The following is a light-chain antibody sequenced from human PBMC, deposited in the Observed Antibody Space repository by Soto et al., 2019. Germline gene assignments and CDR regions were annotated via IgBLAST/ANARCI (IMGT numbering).Light chain of an antibody. CDR3: SSYAGSNNWV. CDR2: DVS. Sequence: QFVLTQPPSASGSPGQSVTISCTGTSIDVGGYNYVSWYQQHPGKAPKLMIYDVSKRPSGVPDRFSGSKSGNTASLTVSGLHSEDESDYYCSSYAGSNNWVFGGGTKLTVL. CDR1: SIDVGGYNY. J-gene: IGLJ3*02. V-gene: IGLV2-8*01.